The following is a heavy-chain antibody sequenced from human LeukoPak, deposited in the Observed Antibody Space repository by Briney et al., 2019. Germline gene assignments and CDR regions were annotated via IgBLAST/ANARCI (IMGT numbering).Heavy chain of an antibody. Sequence: PGGSLRLSCAGSGFSFSTYGMHWVRQAPGKGLEWLAFIRYDGAKTYYADSVRGRFTISRDNSKNTLYLQMNSLRLEDTAVYYAYVYSSSWDDGALDIWGPGTWVTVSS. D-gene: IGHD6-6*01. CDR2: IRYDGAKT. CDR1: GFSFSTYG. CDR3: YVYSSSWDDGALDI. J-gene: IGHJ3*02. V-gene: IGHV3-30*02.